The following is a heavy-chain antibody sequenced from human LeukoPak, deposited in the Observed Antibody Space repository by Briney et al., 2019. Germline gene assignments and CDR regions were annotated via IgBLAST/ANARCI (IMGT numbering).Heavy chain of an antibody. V-gene: IGHV3-21*01. CDR2: ISSSSSYI. CDR1: GFTFSSYS. D-gene: IGHD3-22*01. Sequence: GGSLRLSCAASGFTFSSYSMNWVRQAPGKGREWVSSISSSSSYIYYADSVKGRFTISRDNAKNSLYLQMNSLRAEDTAVYYCARDVHYYDSSGYYDHYYYYYGMDVWGQGTTVTVSS. CDR3: ARDVHYYDSSGYYDHYYYYYGMDV. J-gene: IGHJ6*02.